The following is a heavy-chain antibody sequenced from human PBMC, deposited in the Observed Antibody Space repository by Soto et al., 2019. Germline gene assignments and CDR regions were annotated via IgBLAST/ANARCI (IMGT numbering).Heavy chain of an antibody. J-gene: IGHJ5*02. V-gene: IGHV4-30-2*01. D-gene: IGHD1-1*01. CDR2: IYRSGVT. CDR1: GDSSGTSTYS. CDR3: AGMPYTSGLRFDP. Sequence: SETRSLTCSFSGDSSGTSTYSWSCIRQPPGKALEWVGFIYRSGVTSYSPSLKSRVYISIDTSNTQCSLKLRSVTAADTAVYYCAGMPYTSGLRFDPWGPGTRVTVFS.